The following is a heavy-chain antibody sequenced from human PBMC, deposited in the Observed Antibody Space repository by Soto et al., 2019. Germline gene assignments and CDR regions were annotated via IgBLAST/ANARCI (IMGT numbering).Heavy chain of an antibody. Sequence: EVQLLESGGGLVQPGGSLRLSCAASGFTFSSYAMSWVRQAPGKGLEWVSAISGSGGSTYYADSVKGRFTISRDNSKNTLYLQMNSLRAEDTAVYYFANMGYDSSAVDYWGQGTLVTVSS. J-gene: IGHJ4*02. CDR1: GFTFSSYA. CDR3: ANMGYDSSAVDY. V-gene: IGHV3-23*01. CDR2: ISGSGGST. D-gene: IGHD3-22*01.